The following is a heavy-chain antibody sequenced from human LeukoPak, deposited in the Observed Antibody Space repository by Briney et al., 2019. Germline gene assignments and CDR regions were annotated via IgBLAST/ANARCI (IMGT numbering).Heavy chain of an antibody. Sequence: GGSLRLSCAASGFTVSSNYMSWVRQAPGKGLEWVSIIYSGGSTFYADSVKGRFTISRDNAKNTVYLQMNSLRAEDTAVYYCARGGNYLSAFDIWGQGTMVTVSS. CDR2: IYSGGST. J-gene: IGHJ3*02. D-gene: IGHD1-26*01. V-gene: IGHV3-53*01. CDR3: ARGGNYLSAFDI. CDR1: GFTVSSNY.